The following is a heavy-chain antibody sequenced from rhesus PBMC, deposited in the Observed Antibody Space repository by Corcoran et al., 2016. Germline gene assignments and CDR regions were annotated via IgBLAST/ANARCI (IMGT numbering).Heavy chain of an antibody. D-gene: IGHD6-25*01. V-gene: IGHV4-173*01. CDR2: IYGSGGST. CDR1: GGSISSNY. J-gene: IGHJ3*01. CDR3: ASPPSIAAAGAMYAFDF. Sequence: QLQLQESGPGLVKPSEPLSLPCAVSGGSISSNYWSWIRQPHGKGLAWIGGIYGSGGSTEYNPSLKSRGTISIDTSKNQFSLKLSSVTAADTAVYYCASPPSIAAAGAMYAFDFWGQGLMVTVSS.